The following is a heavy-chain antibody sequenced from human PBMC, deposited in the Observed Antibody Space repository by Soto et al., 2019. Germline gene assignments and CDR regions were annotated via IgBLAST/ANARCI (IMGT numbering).Heavy chain of an antibody. CDR1: GYTFTSYG. CDR3: AGDHWPTVTTIWFDP. V-gene: IGHV1-18*01. J-gene: IGHJ5*02. D-gene: IGHD4-17*01. CDR2: ISAYNGNT. Sequence: QVQLVQSGAEVKKPGASVKVSCKASGYTFTSYGISWVRQAPGQGLEWMGWISAYNGNTNYAQKRQGRVTMTTDTCXXKGNMELGSLRSDRTAVYYCAGDHWPTVTTIWFDPWGQGTLVTVSS.